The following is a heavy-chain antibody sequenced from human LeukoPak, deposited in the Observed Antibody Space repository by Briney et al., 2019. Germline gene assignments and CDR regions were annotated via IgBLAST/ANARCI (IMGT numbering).Heavy chain of an antibody. V-gene: IGHV1-18*01. CDR2: ISAYNGNT. CDR1: GYTFTSYG. CDR3: ARARYYYDSSGFPD. J-gene: IGHJ4*02. D-gene: IGHD3-22*01. Sequence: ASVKVSCKASGYTFTSYGIIWVRQAPGQGLEWMGWISAYNGNTNYAQKLQGRVTMTTDTSTSTAYMELRSLRSDDTAVYYCARARYYYDSSGFPDWGQGTLVTVSS.